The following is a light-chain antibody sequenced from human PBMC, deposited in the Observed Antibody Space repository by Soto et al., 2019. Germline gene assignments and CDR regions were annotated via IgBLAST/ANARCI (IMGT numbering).Light chain of an antibody. CDR2: AAS. J-gene: IGKJ1*01. Sequence: DIQMTQSPSSLSASVGDRVTITCRASQSISSYLNWYQQKPGKAPKLLIYAASSLQSGVPSRFSGRESGTDFTLTISSLQPEDFAPYYCQQSYSTPRTFGQGTKVELK. CDR1: QSISSY. CDR3: QQSYSTPRT. V-gene: IGKV1-39*01.